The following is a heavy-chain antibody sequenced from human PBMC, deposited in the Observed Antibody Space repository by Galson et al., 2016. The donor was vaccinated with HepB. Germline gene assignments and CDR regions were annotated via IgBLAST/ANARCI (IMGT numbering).Heavy chain of an antibody. CDR3: AKEGHHDFWSGYYNWLAP. V-gene: IGHV3-30-3*01. CDR2: ISYDGTNK. CDR1: GFTFSSYA. J-gene: IGHJ5*02. D-gene: IGHD3-3*01. Sequence: SLRLSCAASGFTFSSYAIHWVRQAPGKGLEWVAVISYDGTNKYYADSVKGRFTISRDNSKNSLYLQMNSLRPEDTAVYYCAKEGHHDFWSGYYNWLAPWGQGTLVTVSS.